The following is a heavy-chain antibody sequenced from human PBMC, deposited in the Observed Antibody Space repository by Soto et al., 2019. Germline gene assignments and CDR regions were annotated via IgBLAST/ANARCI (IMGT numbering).Heavy chain of an antibody. Sequence: GGSLRLSCAASGFTFSSYAMSWVRQAPGKGLEWVSAISGSGGSTYYADSVKGRFTISRDNSKNTLYLQMNSLRAEDTAVYYCAKDLNVDTAMVSGGWNGGFDYWGQGTLVTVSS. CDR2: ISGSGGST. CDR1: GFTFSSYA. J-gene: IGHJ4*02. V-gene: IGHV3-23*01. D-gene: IGHD5-18*01. CDR3: AKDLNVDTAMVSGGWNGGFDY.